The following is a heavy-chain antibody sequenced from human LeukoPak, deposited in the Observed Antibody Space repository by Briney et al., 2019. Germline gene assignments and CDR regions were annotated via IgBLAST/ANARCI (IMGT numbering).Heavy chain of an antibody. CDR3: ARGGAGARSLDY. Sequence: SETLSLTCTVSGGSISDYYWSWIRQPAGKGLEWIGRIYTSGSINYNPSLKSRVTMSVDTSKNQFSLKLSSVTAADTAVYYCARGGAGARSLDYWGQGYLVTVSS. CDR2: IYTSGSI. D-gene: IGHD1-26*01. J-gene: IGHJ4*02. V-gene: IGHV4-4*07. CDR1: GGSISDYY.